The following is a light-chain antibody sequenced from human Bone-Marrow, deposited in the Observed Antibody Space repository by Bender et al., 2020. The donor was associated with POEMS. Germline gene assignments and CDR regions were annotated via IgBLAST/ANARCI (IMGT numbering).Light chain of an antibody. CDR1: NIGDKN. CDR3: QVWDSGSDQYVV. CDR2: DDS. V-gene: IGLV3-21*02. Sequence: SYVLTQPPSVSVAPGQTATVTCGGNNIGDKNVHWYQQKPGQAPVVVVYDDSDRPSGIPERISGSNSGNTANLTITGVEAGDEADYYCQVWDSGSDQYVVFGGGTKLLVL. J-gene: IGLJ2*01.